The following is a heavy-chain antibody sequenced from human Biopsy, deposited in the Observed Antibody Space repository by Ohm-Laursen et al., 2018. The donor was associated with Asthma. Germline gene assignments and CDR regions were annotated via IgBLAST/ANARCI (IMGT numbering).Heavy chain of an antibody. D-gene: IGHD5-12*01. CDR2: ISYDGNHK. CDR1: GFPFSTYA. Sequence: SLRLSCAASGFPFSTYAMSWARQAPGKGLEWVAVISYDGNHKFYEDSVKGRLTISRDNSKNTLYLQMNSLRTEDTAVYYCAKRRGYSGHDNDYWGQGTLVIVSS. CDR3: AKRRGYSGHDNDY. J-gene: IGHJ4*02. V-gene: IGHV3-30*18.